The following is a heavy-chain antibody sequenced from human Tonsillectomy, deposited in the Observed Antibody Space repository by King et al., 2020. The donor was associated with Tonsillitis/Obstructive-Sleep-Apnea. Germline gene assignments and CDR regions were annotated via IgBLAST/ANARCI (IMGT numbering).Heavy chain of an antibody. J-gene: IGHJ3*01. CDR3: AKHLGYSESGSQYFDALDV. CDR1: GGSINSHY. D-gene: IGHD3-10*01. Sequence: QLQESGPGLVKPSETLSLTCTVSGGSINSHYWSWLRQPPGKGLEWLGHIYNNGNINFNPSLGSRVTISQDTSSNQVSLRLTSVTAEDTAVYYCAKHLGYSESGSQYFDALDVWGEGTLVTVSS. CDR2: IYNNGNI. V-gene: IGHV4-59*08.